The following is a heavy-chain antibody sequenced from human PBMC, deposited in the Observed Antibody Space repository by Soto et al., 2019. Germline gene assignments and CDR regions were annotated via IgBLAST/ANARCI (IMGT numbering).Heavy chain of an antibody. CDR2: ISYDGSNK. D-gene: IGHD5-12*01. Sequence: QVQLVESGGGVVQPGRSLRLSCAASGFTFSSYAMHWVRQAPGKGLEWVAVISYDGSNKYYADSVKGRFTISRDNSKNTLYLQMNSLRAEDTAVYYCARGQGSGYAFDIWGQGTMVTVSS. CDR3: ARGQGSGYAFDI. CDR1: GFTFSSYA. J-gene: IGHJ3*02. V-gene: IGHV3-30-3*01.